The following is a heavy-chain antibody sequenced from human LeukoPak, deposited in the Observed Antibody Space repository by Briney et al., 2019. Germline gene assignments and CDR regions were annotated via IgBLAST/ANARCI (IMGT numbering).Heavy chain of an antibody. CDR1: GGSFSGYY. Sequence: PSETLSLTCAVYGGSFSGYYWSWIRQPPGKGLEWIGEINHSGSTNYNLSLKSRVTISVDTSKNQFSLKLSSVTAADTAVYYCARIGSSSPHVGYWGQGTLVTVSS. J-gene: IGHJ4*02. CDR2: INHSGST. V-gene: IGHV4-34*01. D-gene: IGHD6-6*01. CDR3: ARIGSSSPHVGY.